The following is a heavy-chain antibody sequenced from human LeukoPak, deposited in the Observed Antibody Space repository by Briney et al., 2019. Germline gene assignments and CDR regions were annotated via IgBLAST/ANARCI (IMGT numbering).Heavy chain of an antibody. CDR2: INPNSGGT. Sequence: ASVKVSCKASGYTFTGYYMHWVRQAPGQGLEWVGRINPNSGGTNYAQKFQGRVTMTRDTSISTAYMELSRLRSDDTAVYYCATHTPTDPLDYWGQGTLVTVSS. CDR1: GYTFTGYY. D-gene: IGHD4-17*01. CDR3: ATHTPTDPLDY. J-gene: IGHJ4*02. V-gene: IGHV1-2*06.